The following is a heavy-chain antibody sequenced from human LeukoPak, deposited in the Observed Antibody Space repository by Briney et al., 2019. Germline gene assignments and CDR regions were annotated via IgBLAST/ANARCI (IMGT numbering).Heavy chain of an antibody. J-gene: IGHJ4*02. CDR1: GFTFSSYA. CDR2: ISYDGSNK. CDR3: ARDASRFRLLCFGEPSPNDY. D-gene: IGHD3-10*01. V-gene: IGHV3-30-3*01. Sequence: PGGSLRLSCAASGFTFSSYAMHWVRQAPGKGLEWVAVISYDGSNKYYADSVKGRLTISRDNSKNTLYLQMNSLRAEDTAVYYCARDASRFRLLCFGEPSPNDYWGQGTLVTVSS.